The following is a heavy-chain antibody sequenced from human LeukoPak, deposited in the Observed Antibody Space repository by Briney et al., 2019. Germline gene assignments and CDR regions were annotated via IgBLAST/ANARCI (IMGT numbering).Heavy chain of an antibody. D-gene: IGHD2-2*01. Sequence: GGSLRLSCAASGFXFSSYSINWVRQAPGKGLEWVSSISSDSNYIFYADSVQGRFTISRDNAENSLFPQMNSLRAEDTAVYYCASRYCTSTNCYAFDIWGQGTMVTVSS. CDR1: GFXFSSYS. CDR2: ISSDSNYI. J-gene: IGHJ3*02. V-gene: IGHV3-21*01. CDR3: ASRYCTSTNCYAFDI.